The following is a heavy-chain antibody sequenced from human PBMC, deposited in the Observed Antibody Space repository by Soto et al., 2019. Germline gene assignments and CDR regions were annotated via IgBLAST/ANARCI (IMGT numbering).Heavy chain of an antibody. Sequence: SETLSLTWTVSCGSVSSYYWSWLRQSPGKGLEWIGYIYYSGSTKYKPSLKSRVTISVDTSKNQFSLKVTSATAADTAVYYCARHSNRNYGLYYFDYWGLGALVTVSS. V-gene: IGHV4-59*08. D-gene: IGHD4-4*01. J-gene: IGHJ4*02. CDR1: CGSVSSYY. CDR3: ARHSNRNYGLYYFDY. CDR2: IYYSGST.